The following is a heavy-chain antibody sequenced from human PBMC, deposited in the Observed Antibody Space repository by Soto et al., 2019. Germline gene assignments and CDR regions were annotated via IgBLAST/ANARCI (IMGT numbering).Heavy chain of an antibody. CDR3: ARAERNWHISFDI. CDR2: IYSGGGP. J-gene: IGHJ3*02. CDR1: RFTVRSNY. Sequence: GGSLRLSFAASRFTVRSNYMCWDRQGQGKRWAWVSVIYSGGGPYSADSLKGRFTIPRHKPQNPLYLQMNSLRAEDTAVYYCARAERNWHISFDIWGQPKMV. V-gene: IGHV3-53*01.